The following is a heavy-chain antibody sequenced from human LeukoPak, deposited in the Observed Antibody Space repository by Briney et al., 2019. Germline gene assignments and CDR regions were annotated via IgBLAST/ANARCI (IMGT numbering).Heavy chain of an antibody. V-gene: IGHV3-30-3*01. Sequence: PGGSLRLSCAASGFTFSSYAMHWVRQAPGKGLEWVAVISYDGGNKYYADSVKGRFTISRDNSKNTLYLQMNSLRAEDTAVYYCARDLIGDSSGYYPDYWGQGTLVTVSS. J-gene: IGHJ4*02. CDR3: ARDLIGDSSGYYPDY. D-gene: IGHD3-22*01. CDR2: ISYDGGNK. CDR1: GFTFSSYA.